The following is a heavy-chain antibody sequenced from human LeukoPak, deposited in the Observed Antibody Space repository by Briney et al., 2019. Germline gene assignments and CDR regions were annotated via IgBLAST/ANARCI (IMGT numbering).Heavy chain of an antibody. CDR3: AREDSGSYYNYYYFYMDV. CDR2: IYPSGNT. D-gene: IGHD3-10*01. V-gene: IGHV4-4*07. CDR1: GGSFSSYF. Sequence: PSETLSLTCSVSGGSFSSYFWSWVRQPARKGLEWIGRIYPSGNTNYNPSLKSRVTLSVDTSKTQFSLRLSSVTAADTAVYYCAREDSGSYYNYYYFYMDVWGKGTTVTISS. J-gene: IGHJ6*03.